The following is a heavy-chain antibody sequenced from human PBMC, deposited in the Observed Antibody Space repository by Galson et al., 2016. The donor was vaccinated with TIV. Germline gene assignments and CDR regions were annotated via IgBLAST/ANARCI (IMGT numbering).Heavy chain of an antibody. D-gene: IGHD3-22*01. CDR1: GGSISSDDYY. Sequence: LSLTCTVSGGSISSDDYYWSWIRQPPGKALEWLARIDRDDDKSYTSSLKTRLTISKDTSKNQVVLTMTNMDPVDTATYYCARISGYYDSSGHYIPRSFDYWGQGTLVTVSS. CDR3: ARISGYYDSSGHYIPRSFDY. CDR2: IDRDDDK. V-gene: IGHV2-70*11. J-gene: IGHJ4*02.